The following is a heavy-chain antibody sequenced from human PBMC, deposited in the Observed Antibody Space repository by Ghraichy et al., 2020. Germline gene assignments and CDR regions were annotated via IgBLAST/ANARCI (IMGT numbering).Heavy chain of an antibody. Sequence: SETLSLTCTVSGYSITSGAHWGWFRQPPGKGLEWLGCIHHTGSTYYNPSLNSRVTISLDTSKNQFSLNLNSVTAADTAVYYCARDPPDFWGQGTLVTVS. CDR3: ARDPPDF. V-gene: IGHV4-38-2*02. J-gene: IGHJ4*02. CDR2: IHHTGST. CDR1: GYSITSGAH.